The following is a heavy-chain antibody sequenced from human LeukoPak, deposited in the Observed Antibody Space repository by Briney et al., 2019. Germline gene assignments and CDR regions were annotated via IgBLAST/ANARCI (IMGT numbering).Heavy chain of an antibody. CDR2: ITGSGDTT. CDR1: GFIFRNYA. CDR3: AKWGDYDILSGYYVSDF. Sequence: GASLRLSCAASGFIFRNYAMSWVRQAPGKGLEWVSAITGSGDTTYYADSVKGRFTISRDNSKNTLYVEMNTLRAEDTAVYYCAKWGDYDILSGYYVSDFWGQGTLVTVSS. D-gene: IGHD3-9*01. V-gene: IGHV3-23*01. J-gene: IGHJ4*02.